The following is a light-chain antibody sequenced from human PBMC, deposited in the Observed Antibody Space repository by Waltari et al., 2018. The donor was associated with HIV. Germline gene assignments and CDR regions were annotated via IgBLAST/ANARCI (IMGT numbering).Light chain of an antibody. J-gene: IGLJ3*02. CDR3: QSYDSITWV. V-gene: IGLV6-57*02. Sequence: NFMLTQPHSVSESPGKTVTISCTGSRGSIASNYVQWYQQRPGSAPTTVIYEHNQRPSGVPDRFSGSIDSSSNSASLTISGLKTEDEADYYCQSYDSITWVFGGGTKLTVL. CDR2: EHN. CDR1: RGSIASNY.